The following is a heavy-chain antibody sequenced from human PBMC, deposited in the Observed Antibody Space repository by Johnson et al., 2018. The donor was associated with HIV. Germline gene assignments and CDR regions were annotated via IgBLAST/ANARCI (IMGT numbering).Heavy chain of an antibody. CDR1: GFNFDDYG. J-gene: IGHJ3*02. CDR2: ITSSGSSI. CDR3: ARDPAHCGGDCYPSDAFDI. V-gene: IGHV3-11*04. D-gene: IGHD2-21*02. Sequence: QVQLVESGGGVVRPGGSLRLSCVAAGFNFDDYGMSWIRQAPGKGLEWVSYITSSGSSIYYADSVKGRFTIPRDNAKNSRYRQMNSLRAEDTAVYYCARDPAHCGGDCYPSDAFDIWGQGTMVTVSS.